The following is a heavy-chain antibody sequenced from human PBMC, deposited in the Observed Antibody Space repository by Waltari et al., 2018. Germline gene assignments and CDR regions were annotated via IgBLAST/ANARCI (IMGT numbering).Heavy chain of an antibody. CDR2: INAGNGNT. J-gene: IGHJ6*02. D-gene: IGHD3-3*01. Sequence: QVQLVQSGAEVKKPGASVKVSCKASGYTFTSYAMHWVRPAPGQRLEWMGWINAGNGNTKYSQKFQGRVTITRDTSASTAYMELSSLRSEDTAVYYCARSPGPHYDFWSGSLAGGMDVWGQGTTVTVSS. CDR3: ARSPGPHYDFWSGSLAGGMDV. V-gene: IGHV1-3*01. CDR1: GYTFTSYA.